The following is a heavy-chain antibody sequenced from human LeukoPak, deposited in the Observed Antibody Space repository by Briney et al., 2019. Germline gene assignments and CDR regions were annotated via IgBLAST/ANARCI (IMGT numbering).Heavy chain of an antibody. J-gene: IGHJ4*02. CDR1: GHISSTSL. V-gene: IGHV1-46*04. CDR3: AREAAVGSCNFDY. Sequence: GPSVKVSCKASGHISSTSLIHWVRAAPGQGPVWMGLINPRDGSTLYARHLQGRVSMTRDTYTRTVYMELNSLGSEDTAVYFCAREAAVGSCNFDYWGQGTLVTVSS. CDR2: INPRDGST. D-gene: IGHD1-26*01.